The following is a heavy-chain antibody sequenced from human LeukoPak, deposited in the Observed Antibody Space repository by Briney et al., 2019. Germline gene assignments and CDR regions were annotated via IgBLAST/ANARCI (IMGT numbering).Heavy chain of an antibody. J-gene: IGHJ4*02. CDR3: ARVRRDYDYVWGSYRGRFDY. CDR1: GGSFSGYY. CDR2: INHSGST. D-gene: IGHD3-16*02. Sequence: PSETLSLTCAVYGGSFSGYYWSWIRQPPGKGLEWIGEINHSGSTNYNPSLKSRVTISVDTSKNQFSLKLSSVTAADTAVYYCARVRRDYDYVWGSYRGRFDYWAREPWSPSPQ. V-gene: IGHV4-34*01.